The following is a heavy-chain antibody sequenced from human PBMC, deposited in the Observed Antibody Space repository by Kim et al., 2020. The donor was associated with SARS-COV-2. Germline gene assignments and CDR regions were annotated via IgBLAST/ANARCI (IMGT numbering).Heavy chain of an antibody. CDR2: T. CDR3: AGGKGGSSPFDY. Sequence: TEYAASVKGRFTISRDDSKNSLFLQMSSLRSEDTAVYYCAGGKGGSSPFDYWGQGILVTVSS. D-gene: IGHD2-15*01. J-gene: IGHJ4*02. V-gene: IGHV3-72*01.